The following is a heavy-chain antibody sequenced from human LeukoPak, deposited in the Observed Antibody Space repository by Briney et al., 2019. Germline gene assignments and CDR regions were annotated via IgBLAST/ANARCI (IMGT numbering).Heavy chain of an antibody. D-gene: IGHD3-10*01. J-gene: IGHJ4*02. Sequence: RPGGSLRLSFAASGFIFSDYYMSWIRQAPGKRLEWVSYISSSSSYTDYADSVKGRFNIYRDNAKNSLYLQMNSLRDEDTAVYYCARAYYYGSGGYSSGYWGQGTLVSVSS. CDR3: ARAYYYGSGGYSSGY. V-gene: IGHV3-11*05. CDR1: GFIFSDYY. CDR2: ISSSSSYT.